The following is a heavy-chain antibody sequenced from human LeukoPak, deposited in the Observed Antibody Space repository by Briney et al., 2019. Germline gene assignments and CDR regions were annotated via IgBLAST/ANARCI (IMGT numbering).Heavy chain of an antibody. D-gene: IGHD3-10*01. Sequence: ASVKVSCKVSGYTLTELSMHWVRQAPGQGLEWMGWINTNTGNPTYAQGFTGRFVFSLDTSVSTAYLQISSLKAEDTAVYYCASDRYYYGSGSFHYYGMDVWGQGTTVTVSS. V-gene: IGHV7-4-1*02. CDR3: ASDRYYYGSGSFHYYGMDV. J-gene: IGHJ6*02. CDR2: INTNTGNP. CDR1: GYTLTELS.